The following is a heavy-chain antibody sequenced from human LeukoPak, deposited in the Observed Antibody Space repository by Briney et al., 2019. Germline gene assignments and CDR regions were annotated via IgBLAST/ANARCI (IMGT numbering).Heavy chain of an antibody. D-gene: IGHD3-22*01. J-gene: IGHJ4*02. V-gene: IGHV3-30-3*01. CDR3: AGDSSEDRSGYPDY. Sequence: PGRSLRLSCAASGLTFSSYAMHWVRQAPSKGLEWVAVIPYDGSNTYYTDSVKGRFTMTRDNSKNTPYLQMNSLRAEETAVDYCAGDSSEDRSGYPDYWGRGTLITVTA. CDR1: GLTFSSYA. CDR2: IPYDGSNT.